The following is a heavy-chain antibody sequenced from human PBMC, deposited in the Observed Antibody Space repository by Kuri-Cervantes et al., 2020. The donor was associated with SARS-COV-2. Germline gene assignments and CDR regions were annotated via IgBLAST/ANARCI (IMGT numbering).Heavy chain of an antibody. V-gene: IGHV3-23*01. CDR1: GFTVSSNY. CDR3: AKPLDRITMVRGVVFDY. CDR2: ISGSGGST. D-gene: IGHD3-10*01. Sequence: GESLKISCAASGFTVSSNYMSWVRQAPGKGLEWVSAISGSGGSTYYADSVKGRFTISRDNSKNTLYLQMNSLRAEDTAVYYCAKPLDRITMVRGVVFDYWGQGTLVTVSS. J-gene: IGHJ4*02.